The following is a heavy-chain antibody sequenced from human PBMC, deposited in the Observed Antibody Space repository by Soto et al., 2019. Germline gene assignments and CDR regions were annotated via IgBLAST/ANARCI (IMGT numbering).Heavy chain of an antibody. Sequence: QVQLVESGGGVVQPGRSLRLCCAASGFTFSSYGMHWVRQAPGKGLEWVAVISYDGSNKYYADSVKGRFTISRDNSKNTLYLQMNSLRAEDTAVYYCAKDFYRQQLPDYWGQGTLVTVSS. CDR2: ISYDGSNK. J-gene: IGHJ4*02. V-gene: IGHV3-30*18. CDR1: GFTFSSYG. D-gene: IGHD6-13*01. CDR3: AKDFYRQQLPDY.